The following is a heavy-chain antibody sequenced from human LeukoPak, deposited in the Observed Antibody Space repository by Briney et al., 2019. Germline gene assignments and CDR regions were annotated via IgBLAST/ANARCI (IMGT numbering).Heavy chain of an antibody. CDR3: AREIGELLIRENWFDP. V-gene: IGHV4-4*07. J-gene: IGHJ5*02. CDR2: IYTSGST. CDR1: GGSISSYY. Sequence: SETLSLTCTVSGGSISSYYWSWIRQPAGKGLEWIGRIYTSGSTNYNPSLKSRVTMSVDTSKNQFSLKLSSVTAADTAVYYCAREIGELLIRENWFDPWGQGTLVTVSS. D-gene: IGHD3-10*01.